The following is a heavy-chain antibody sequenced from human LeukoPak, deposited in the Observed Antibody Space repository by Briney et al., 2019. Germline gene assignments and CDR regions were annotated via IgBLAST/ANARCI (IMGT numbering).Heavy chain of an antibody. V-gene: IGHV1-2*02. Sequence: GASVKVSCKASGYTFTGYYMHWVRQAPGQGLEWMGWINPNSGGTNYAQKFQGRVTMTRDTSISTAYMELSRLRSDDTAVYYCARGDYVLRYVDWLLPPPYFDYWGQGTLVTVSS. CDR2: INPNSGGT. CDR3: ARGDYVLRYVDWLLPPPYFDY. J-gene: IGHJ4*02. CDR1: GYTFTGYY. D-gene: IGHD3-9*01.